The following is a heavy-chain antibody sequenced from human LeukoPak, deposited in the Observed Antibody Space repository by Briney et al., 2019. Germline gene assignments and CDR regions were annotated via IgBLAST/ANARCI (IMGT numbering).Heavy chain of an antibody. J-gene: IGHJ4*02. V-gene: IGHV4-4*07. CDR3: AREDCSSTSCSYYFDY. Sequence: SETLSLTCTVSGGSISSYYWSWIRHPPGKGLEWIGRIYTSGSTNYNPSLTRRVTMSVDTSKNQFSLKLSSVTAADTAVYYCAREDCSSTSCSYYFDYWGQGTLVTVSS. CDR2: IYTSGST. D-gene: IGHD2-2*01. CDR1: GGSISSYY.